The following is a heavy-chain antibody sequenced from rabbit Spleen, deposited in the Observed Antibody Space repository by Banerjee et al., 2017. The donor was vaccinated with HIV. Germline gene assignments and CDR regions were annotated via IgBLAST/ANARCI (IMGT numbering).Heavy chain of an antibody. CDR3: TRDGAGGSYFAL. J-gene: IGHJ4*01. D-gene: IGHD8-1*01. V-gene: IGHV1S7*01. CDR2: IEPIFGST. Sequence: QSLEESGGDRVKPGASLKLSCKASEFDFSSYGVSWVRQAPGKGLEWIGYIEPIFGSTYYASWVNGRFTISSHNAQNTLYLQLNSLTAADTATYFCTRDGAGGSYFALWGQGPWSPS. CDR1: EFDFSSYG.